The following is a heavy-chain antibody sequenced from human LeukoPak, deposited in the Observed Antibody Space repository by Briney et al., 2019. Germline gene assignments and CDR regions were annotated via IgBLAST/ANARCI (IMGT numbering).Heavy chain of an antibody. CDR2: IYYSGST. V-gene: IGHV4-61*08. J-gene: IGHJ6*02. CDR3: ASGRSWYYYGSGSYRYYYGMDV. Sequence: SGTLSLTCTVSGGSISSGGYYWSWIRQHPGKGLEGIGYIYYSGSTNYNPSLKSRVTISVDTSKNQFSLKLSSVTAAETAVYYCASGRSWYYYGSGSYRYYYGMDVWGQGTPVTVSS. CDR1: GGSISSGGYY. D-gene: IGHD3-10*01.